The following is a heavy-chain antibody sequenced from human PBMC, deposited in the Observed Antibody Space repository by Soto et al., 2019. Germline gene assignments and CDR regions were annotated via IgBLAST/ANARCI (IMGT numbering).Heavy chain of an antibody. CDR3: ARKLFGSRGFDI. V-gene: IGHV3-11*01. D-gene: IGHD3-10*01. J-gene: IGHJ3*02. CDR1: GFTFSDYY. Sequence: GESLKISCAASGFTFSDYYMSWIRQAPGKGLEWVSYISSSGSTMYYADPVKGRFTISRDNAKNSLYLQMNSLRAEDTAVYYCARKLFGSRGFDIWGQGTLVTVSS. CDR2: ISSSGSTM.